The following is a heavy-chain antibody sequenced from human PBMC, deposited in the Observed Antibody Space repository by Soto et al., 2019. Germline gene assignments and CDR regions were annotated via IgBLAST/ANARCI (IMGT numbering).Heavy chain of an antibody. CDR1: GYTFTSYD. V-gene: IGHV1-8*01. D-gene: IGHD3-16*02. Sequence: QVQLVQSGAEVKKPGASVKVSCKASGYTFTSYDINWVRQATGQGLEWMGWMNPNSGNTGYAQKFQGRVTMTRNTSISTAYMELSSLRSEDTAVYYCARGQHPYYIWGSYRYFQYYYYYYMDVWGKGTTVTVSS. CDR2: MNPNSGNT. CDR3: ARGQHPYYIWGSYRYFQYYYYYYMDV. J-gene: IGHJ6*03.